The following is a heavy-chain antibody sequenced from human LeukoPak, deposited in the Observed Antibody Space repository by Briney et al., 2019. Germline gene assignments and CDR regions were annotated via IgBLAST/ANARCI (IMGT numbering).Heavy chain of an antibody. CDR3: ARVYSYDAFDI. V-gene: IGHV4-38-2*01. CDR2: IYHSGST. CDR1: GYSISSGYY. J-gene: IGHJ3*02. Sequence: SETLSLTRAVSGYSISSGYYWGWIRQPPGKGLEWIGSIYHSGSTYYNPSLKSRVTVSVDTSKNQFSLKLSSVTAADTAVYYCARVYSYDAFDIWGQGTMVTVSS. D-gene: IGHD5-18*01.